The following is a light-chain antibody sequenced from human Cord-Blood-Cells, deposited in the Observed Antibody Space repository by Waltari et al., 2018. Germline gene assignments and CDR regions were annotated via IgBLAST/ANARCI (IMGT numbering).Light chain of an antibody. Sequence: EIVLTQSPGTLSVSPGERATLSCRASQSVSSSYLAWYQQKPGQAPRLLIYGASSRATGIPDRFSGSGSGTDFTLTISRLEPEDFAVYYCQQYGSSQITFGQGTRLEIK. CDR1: QSVSSSY. CDR3: QQYGSSQIT. CDR2: GAS. J-gene: IGKJ5*01. V-gene: IGKV3-20*01.